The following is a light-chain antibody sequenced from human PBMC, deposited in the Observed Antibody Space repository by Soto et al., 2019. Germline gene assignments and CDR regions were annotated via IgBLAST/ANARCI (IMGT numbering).Light chain of an antibody. V-gene: IGLV2-11*01. CDR3: CSYGGSYTLL. CDR1: SSDVGGYNY. CDR2: DVS. Sequence: QSALTQPRSVSGSPGQSVTISCTGTSSDVGGYNYVSWYQQHPGKAPKFMIYDVSKRPSGVPDRFSGSKSGNTASLTISGLQAEDEVDYYCCSYGGSYTLLFGTGTKLTVL. J-gene: IGLJ1*01.